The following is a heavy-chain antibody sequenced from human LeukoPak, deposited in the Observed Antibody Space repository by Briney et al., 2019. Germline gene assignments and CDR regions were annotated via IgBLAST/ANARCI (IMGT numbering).Heavy chain of an antibody. CDR2: IYYSGNT. CDR1: GGSISSHH. D-gene: IGHD6-13*01. CDR3: ARTVYSSTWYSNWFDP. J-gene: IGHJ5*02. V-gene: IGHV4-59*11. Sequence: SETLSLTCTVSGGSISSHHWSWIPHPPGKRLERIGYIYYSGNTSYNPSLTSRVTISVDTSKNQFSLRLNSVTAADTAVYYCARTVYSSTWYSNWFDPWGQGTLVTVSS.